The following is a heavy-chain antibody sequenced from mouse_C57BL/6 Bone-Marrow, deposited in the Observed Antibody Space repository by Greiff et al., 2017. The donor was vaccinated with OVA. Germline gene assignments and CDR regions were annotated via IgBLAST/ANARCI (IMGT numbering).Heavy chain of an antibody. CDR1: GYSFTDYN. V-gene: IGHV1-39*01. Sequence: VQLQQSGPELVKPGASVKISCKASGYSFTDYNMNWVKQSNGKGLEWIGVINPNYGTTSYNQKFKGKATLTVDQSSSTAYMQLNSLTSEDSAVYYCARPNYYGSSSHWYFDVWGTGTTVTVSS. D-gene: IGHD1-1*01. J-gene: IGHJ1*03. CDR3: ARPNYYGSSSHWYFDV. CDR2: INPNYGTT.